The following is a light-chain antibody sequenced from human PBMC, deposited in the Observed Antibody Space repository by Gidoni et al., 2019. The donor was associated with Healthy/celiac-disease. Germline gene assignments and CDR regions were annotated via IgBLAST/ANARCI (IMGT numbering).Light chain of an antibody. CDR1: QSISSY. V-gene: IGKV1-39*01. Sequence: DIHMTQSPSSLSASVGDRVTITCRSSQSISSYLNWYQQKPGKAHRLQSGVPSRFSGSGSGTDFTLTISSLQPEDFATYYCQQSYSTLTFGGGTKVEIK. CDR3: QQSYSTLT. J-gene: IGKJ4*01.